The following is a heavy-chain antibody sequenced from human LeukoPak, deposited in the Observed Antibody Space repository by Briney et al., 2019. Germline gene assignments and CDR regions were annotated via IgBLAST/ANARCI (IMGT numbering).Heavy chain of an antibody. D-gene: IGHD1-26*01. CDR3: ARERGAYSGSYALYY. Sequence: ASVKVSCKASGYTFTSYGISWVRQAPGQGLEWMGWISAYNGNTNYAQKLQGRVTMTTDTSTSTAYMELRSLRSDDSAVYYCARERGAYSGSYALYYWGQGTLVTVSS. CDR1: GYTFTSYG. J-gene: IGHJ4*02. V-gene: IGHV1-18*01. CDR2: ISAYNGNT.